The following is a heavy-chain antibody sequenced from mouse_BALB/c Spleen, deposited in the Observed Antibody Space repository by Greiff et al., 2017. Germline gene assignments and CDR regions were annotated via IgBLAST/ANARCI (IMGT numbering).Heavy chain of an antibody. CDR3: ARLATVVATRYFDV. J-gene: IGHJ1*01. CDR2: ISYSGST. CDR1: GDSITSGY. D-gene: IGHD1-1*01. Sequence: EVKLQESGPSLVKPSQTLSLTCSVTGDSITSGYWNWIRKFPGNKLEYMGYISYSGSTYYNPSLKSRISITRDTSKNQYYLQLNSVTTEDTATYYCARLATVVATRYFDVWGAGTTVTVSS. V-gene: IGHV3-8*02.